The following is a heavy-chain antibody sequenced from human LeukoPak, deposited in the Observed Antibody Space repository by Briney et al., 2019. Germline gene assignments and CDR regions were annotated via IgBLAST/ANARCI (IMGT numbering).Heavy chain of an antibody. CDR3: ARASPSLKYQRYFDY. J-gene: IGHJ4*02. CDR2: ISAYNGNT. V-gene: IGHV1-18*01. CDR1: GYTFTSYG. D-gene: IGHD2-2*01. Sequence: AASVKVSCKASGYTFTSYGISWVRQAPGQGLERMRWISAYNGNTNYAQKLQGRVTMTTDTSTSTAYMELRSLRSDDTAVYYCARASPSLKYQRYFDYWGQGTLVTVSS.